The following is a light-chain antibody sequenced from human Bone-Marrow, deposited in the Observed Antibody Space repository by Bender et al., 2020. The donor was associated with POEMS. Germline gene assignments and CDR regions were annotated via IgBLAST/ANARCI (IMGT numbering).Light chain of an antibody. Sequence: QSVLTQPPSASGTPGQRVTIFCSGSSSNIGGNAVNWWQQLPGTAPKLLIYGNDQRPSGVPNRFSGSKSGTSASLAISGLQSEDEADCFCSAWDGILNGWVFGGGTELTVL. CDR1: SSNIGGNA. CDR3: SAWDGILNGWV. J-gene: IGLJ3*02. V-gene: IGLV1-44*01. CDR2: GND.